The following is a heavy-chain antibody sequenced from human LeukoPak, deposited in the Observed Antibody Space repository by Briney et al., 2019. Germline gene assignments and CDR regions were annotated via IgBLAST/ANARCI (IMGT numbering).Heavy chain of an antibody. CDR2: VSAYNGNT. V-gene: IGHV1-18*01. J-gene: IGHJ4*02. D-gene: IGHD6-19*01. Sequence: GASVKVSCKASGYTFTSYGISWVRQAPGQGLEWMGWVSAYNGNTNYAQKLQGRVTMTTDTSTSTAYMELRSLRSDDTAVYYCARELSGSGWYESDYWGQGTLVAVSS. CDR3: ARELSGSGWYESDY. CDR1: GYTFTSYG.